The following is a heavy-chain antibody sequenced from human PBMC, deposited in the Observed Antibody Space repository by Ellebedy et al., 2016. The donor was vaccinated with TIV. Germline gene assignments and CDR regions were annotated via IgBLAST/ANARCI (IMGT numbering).Heavy chain of an antibody. Sequence: GESLKISCAASGFTFSTYAIHWVRQAPGKGLELVANIKQDGSEKYYADSVKGRFTISRDNSKKTLYLQMDSLRAEDTAVYFCARDLWELHFEYYFDYWGQGTLVTVSS. CDR2: IKQDGSEK. V-gene: IGHV3-30*04. CDR1: GFTFSTYA. D-gene: IGHD1-26*01. CDR3: ARDLWELHFEYYFDY. J-gene: IGHJ4*02.